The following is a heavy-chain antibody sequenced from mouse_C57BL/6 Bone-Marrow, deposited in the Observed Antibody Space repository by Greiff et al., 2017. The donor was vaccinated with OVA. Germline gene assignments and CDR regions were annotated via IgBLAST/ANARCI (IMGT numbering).Heavy chain of an antibody. J-gene: IGHJ3*01. Sequence: VQLQQSGAELVRPGASVKLSCTASGFNIKDDYMHWVKQRPEQGLEWIGWIDPENGDTEYASKFQGKATITADTSSNTAYLQLSSLTSEDTAVYYCTTDDGYYGFFAYWGQGTLVTVSA. CDR3: TTDDGYYGFFAY. CDR1: GFNIKDDY. V-gene: IGHV14-4*01. CDR2: IDPENGDT. D-gene: IGHD2-3*01.